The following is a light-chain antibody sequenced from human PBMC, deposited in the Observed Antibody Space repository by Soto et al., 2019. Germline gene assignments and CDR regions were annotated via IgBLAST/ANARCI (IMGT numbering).Light chain of an antibody. CDR1: QSVSSN. Sequence: EIVMTQSPATLSVSPGERATLSCRASQSVSSNLAWYQQKPGQAPRLLIYGASTRATGIPARFSGSGSGTEFTLTISSLQSEDFVVYSCQHYNNWPPLTFGGGTKVEIK. V-gene: IGKV3-15*01. CDR3: QHYNNWPPLT. CDR2: GAS. J-gene: IGKJ4*01.